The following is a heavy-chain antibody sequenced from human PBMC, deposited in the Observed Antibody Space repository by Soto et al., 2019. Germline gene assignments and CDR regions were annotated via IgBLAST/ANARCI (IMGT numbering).Heavy chain of an antibody. CDR3: ARSGAYYYDSSGYSY. CDR2: IYHSGST. CDR1: GYSISSGYY. D-gene: IGHD3-22*01. Sequence: SETLSLTCAVSGYSISSGYYWGWIRQPPGKGLEWIGSIYHSGSTYYNPSLKSRVTISVDTSKNQFSLKLGSVTAADTAVYYCARSGAYYYDSSGYSYWGQGTLVTVSS. J-gene: IGHJ4*02. V-gene: IGHV4-38-2*01.